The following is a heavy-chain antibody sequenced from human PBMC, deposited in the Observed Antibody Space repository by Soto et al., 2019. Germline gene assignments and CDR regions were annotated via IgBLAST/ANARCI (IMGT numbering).Heavy chain of an antibody. CDR2: IYWDDDK. J-gene: IGHJ4*02. V-gene: IGHV2-5*02. CDR1: GFFLTTYDMG. D-gene: IGHD4-17*01. Sequence: QITLKESGPTLVRPAQTLTLTCAFSGFFLTTYDMGVAWIRQPPGKALEWLALIYWDDDKRYSPSLKDRLAISKDTSRNQVVLTTTNMDPGDTATYFCAHAGDYDLLTFDHWGPGTLVTVSS. CDR3: AHAGDYDLLTFDH.